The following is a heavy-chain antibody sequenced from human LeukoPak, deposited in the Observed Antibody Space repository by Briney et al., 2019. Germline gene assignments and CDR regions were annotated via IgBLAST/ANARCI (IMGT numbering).Heavy chain of an antibody. V-gene: IGHV3-53*01. CDR3: ARALRQYYYGPGSPSFDI. D-gene: IGHD3-10*01. Sequence: GGSLRLSCAASGFTVSSNYMSWVRQAPGKGLEWVSVIYSGGSTYYADSVKGRVTISRDNSKNALYLQMNSLRAEDTAVYDCARALRQYYYGPGSPSFDIWGQGAMGTVSS. CDR2: IYSGGST. CDR1: GFTVSSNY. J-gene: IGHJ3*02.